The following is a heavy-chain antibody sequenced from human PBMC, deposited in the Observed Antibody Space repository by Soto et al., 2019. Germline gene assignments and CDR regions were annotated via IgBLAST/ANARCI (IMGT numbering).Heavy chain of an antibody. CDR2: IYPGDSDT. D-gene: IGHD4-17*01. CDR1: GYSFTSYW. V-gene: IGHV5-51*01. J-gene: IGHJ3*02. CDR3: ARHNDGDYDAFDI. Sequence: PGESLKISCKGSGYSFTSYWIGWVRQMPGKGLEWMGIIYPGDSDTRYSPSFQGQVTISADKSISTAYMQWSSLKASDTAMYYCARHNDGDYDAFDIWGQGTMVTVSS.